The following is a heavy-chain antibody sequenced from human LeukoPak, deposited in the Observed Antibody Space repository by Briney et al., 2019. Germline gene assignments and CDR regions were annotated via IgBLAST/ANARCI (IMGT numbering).Heavy chain of an antibody. CDR3: AKDLTTLTTFFDY. J-gene: IGHJ4*02. Sequence: GVSLRLSCAASGFTFSSYAMSWVRQAPGKGLEWVSAISDSGGSTYYADSVKGRFTISRDNPKNTLYLQMNSLRAEDTAVYYCAKDLTTLTTFFDYWGQGTLVTVSS. CDR2: ISDSGGST. V-gene: IGHV3-23*01. D-gene: IGHD4-17*01. CDR1: GFTFSSYA.